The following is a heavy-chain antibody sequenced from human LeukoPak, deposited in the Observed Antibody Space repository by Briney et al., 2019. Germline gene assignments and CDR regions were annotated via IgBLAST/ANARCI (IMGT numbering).Heavy chain of an antibody. CDR2: ISGSGGNT. D-gene: IGHD1-26*01. CDR1: GFTVSSNH. Sequence: GGSLRLSCAVSGFTVSSNHMSWVRQAPGKEPEWVSAISGSGGNTYYADSVKGRFTISRDNSKNTLYLQMNSLRAEDTAVYYCAKKGATTGDFDYWGQGTLVTVSS. V-gene: IGHV3-23*01. CDR3: AKKGATTGDFDY. J-gene: IGHJ4*02.